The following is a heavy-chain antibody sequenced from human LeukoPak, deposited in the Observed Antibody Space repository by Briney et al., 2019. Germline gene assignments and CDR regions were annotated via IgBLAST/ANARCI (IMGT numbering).Heavy chain of an antibody. V-gene: IGHV3-30*18. Sequence: GGSLRLSCAASGFTFSSYGMHWVRQAPGKGLEWVAVISYDGSNKYYADSVKGRFTISRDNSKNTLYLQMNSLRAEDTALYYCAKAARPDYYYGMDVWGQGTTVTVSS. CDR1: GFTFSSYG. CDR3: AKAARPDYYYGMDV. J-gene: IGHJ6*02. D-gene: IGHD6-6*01. CDR2: ISYDGSNK.